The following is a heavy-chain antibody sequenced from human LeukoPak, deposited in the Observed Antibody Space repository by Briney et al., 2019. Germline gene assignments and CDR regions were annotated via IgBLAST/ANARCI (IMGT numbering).Heavy chain of an antibody. CDR1: GFTFSSYA. Sequence: GGSLRLSCAASGFTFSSYAMHWVRQAPGKGLEWVAVISYDGSNKYYADSVKGRFTISRDNSENTLYLQMNSLRAEDTAVYYCARGPPIAVAGPGYYWGQGTLVTVSS. CDR3: ARGPPIAVAGPGYY. D-gene: IGHD6-19*01. V-gene: IGHV3-30*04. J-gene: IGHJ4*02. CDR2: ISYDGSNK.